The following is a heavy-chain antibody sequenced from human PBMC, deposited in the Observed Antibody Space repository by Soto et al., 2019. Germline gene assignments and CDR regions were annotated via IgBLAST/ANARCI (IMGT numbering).Heavy chain of an antibody. J-gene: IGHJ5*02. CDR3: ARAYAEGRVDP. CDR1: GGSISSGGYY. D-gene: IGHD2-8*01. CDR2: IYYSGST. V-gene: IGHV4-31*03. Sequence: QVQLQESGPGLVKPSQTLSLTCTVSGGSISSGGYYWSWIRQHPGKGLEWIGYIYYSGSTYYNPSLKSRVIISEDTYKNQFALKLSSVTAADTAVYYCARAYAEGRVDPWGQGTLVTVSS.